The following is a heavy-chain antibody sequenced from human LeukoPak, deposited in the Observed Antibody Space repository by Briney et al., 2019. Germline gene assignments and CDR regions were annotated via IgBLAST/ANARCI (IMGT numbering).Heavy chain of an antibody. J-gene: IGHJ5*02. CDR2: INPNSGGT. Sequence: ASVKVSCKASGYTFTGYYMHWVRQAPGQGLEWMGWINPNSGGTNYAQKFQGRVTMTRDTSISTAYMELSSLKSDDTAVYYCARDNSMHERGWWFDPWGQGTLVTVSS. CDR3: ARDNSMHERGWWFDP. CDR1: GYTFTGYY. D-gene: IGHD4-23*01. V-gene: IGHV1-2*02.